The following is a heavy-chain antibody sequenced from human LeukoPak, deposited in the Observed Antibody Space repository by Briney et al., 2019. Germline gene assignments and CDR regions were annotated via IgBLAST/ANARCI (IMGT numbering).Heavy chain of an antibody. CDR2: IIPIFGTA. CDR1: GGTFSSYA. CDR3: ARGPREYYDSSGYVTGWFDP. V-gene: IGHV1-69*05. J-gene: IGHJ5*02. Sequence: SVKVSCKASGGTFSSYAISWVRQAPGQGLEWMGGIIPIFGTANYAQKFQGRVTITTDESTSTAYMELSSLRSEDTAVYYCARGPREYYDSSGYVTGWFDPWGQGTLVTVSS. D-gene: IGHD3-22*01.